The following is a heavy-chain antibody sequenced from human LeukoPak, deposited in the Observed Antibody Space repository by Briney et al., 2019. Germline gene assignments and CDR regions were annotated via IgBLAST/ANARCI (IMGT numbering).Heavy chain of an antibody. J-gene: IGHJ4*02. Sequence: ASVKVSCKASGYTFTSYDINWVRQATGQGLEWMGWMNPNSGNTGYAQKFQGRVTMTRDTSISTAYMELSRLRSDDTAVYYCARYSSGWQFDYWGQGTLVTVSS. V-gene: IGHV1-8*01. CDR1: GYTFTSYD. CDR2: MNPNSGNT. CDR3: ARYSSGWQFDY. D-gene: IGHD6-19*01.